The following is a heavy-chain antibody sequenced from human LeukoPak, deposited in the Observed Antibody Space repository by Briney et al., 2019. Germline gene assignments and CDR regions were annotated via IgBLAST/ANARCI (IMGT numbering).Heavy chain of an antibody. V-gene: IGHV3-48*02. CDR1: EFAFSTYN. J-gene: IGHJ4*02. CDR3: ARVAAGYSVNYFDY. D-gene: IGHD4-23*01. CDR2: ISTGSGTT. Sequence: GGSLRLTCAASEFAFSTYNMNWVRQAPGKGLEWVSYISTGSGTTYYADSVKGRFTISRDNVENSLYLQMNSLRDEDTAVYYCARVAAGYSVNYFDYWGQGTLVTVSS.